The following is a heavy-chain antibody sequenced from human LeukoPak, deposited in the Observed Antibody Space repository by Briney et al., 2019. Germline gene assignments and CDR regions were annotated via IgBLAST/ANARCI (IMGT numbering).Heavy chain of an antibody. CDR3: ARESRYCTGDSCYPNAFDV. D-gene: IGHD2-15*01. CDR1: GGTFSSYA. Sequence: ASVKVSCKASGGTFSSYAINWVRQAPGQGLEWMERIIPIFATTNYAQKFQARVTITTDESTNTAYMELSSLRSEDTAMYYCARESRYCTGDSCYPNAFDVWGQGTMVTISS. V-gene: IGHV1-69*05. CDR2: IIPIFATT. J-gene: IGHJ3*01.